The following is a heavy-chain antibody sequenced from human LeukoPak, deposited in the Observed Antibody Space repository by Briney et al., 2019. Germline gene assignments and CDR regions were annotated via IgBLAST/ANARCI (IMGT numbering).Heavy chain of an antibody. Sequence: ASVTVSFKASGYTFTGYYMHWVRQAPGQGLEWMGWINPNSGGTNYAQKFQGRVTMTRDTSISTAYMELSRLRSDDTAVYYCARRTTVTTLFDYWGQGTLVTVSS. CDR3: ARRTTVTTLFDY. CDR1: GYTFTGYY. J-gene: IGHJ4*02. CDR2: INPNSGGT. D-gene: IGHD4-17*01. V-gene: IGHV1-2*02.